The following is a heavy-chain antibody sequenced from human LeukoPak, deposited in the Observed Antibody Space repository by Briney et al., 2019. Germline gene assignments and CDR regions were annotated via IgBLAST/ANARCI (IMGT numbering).Heavy chain of an antibody. Sequence: GRSLRLSCATSGFTFSGYAMHWVRQAPGKGLEWVAVILYDGSNEYYADSVKGRFAISRDKSRNTLHLQMNSLRPEDTAVYYCARAQHRGWGFDYWGQGTLVTVSS. CDR2: ILYDGSNE. CDR3: ARAQHRGWGFDY. CDR1: GFTFSGYA. V-gene: IGHV3-30*09. J-gene: IGHJ4*02. D-gene: IGHD1-26*01.